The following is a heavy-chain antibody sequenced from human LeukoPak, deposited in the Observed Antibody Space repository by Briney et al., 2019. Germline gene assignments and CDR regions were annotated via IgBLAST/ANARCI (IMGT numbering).Heavy chain of an antibody. CDR2: IYYSGST. CDR1: GGSISSYY. Sequence: SETLSLTCTVSGGSISSYYWSWIRQPPGKGLEWIGYIYYSGSTNYNPSLKSRVTISVDTSKNQFSLKLSSVTAADTAVYYCARDYMTTETNYYYYYGMDVWGQGTTVTVSS. J-gene: IGHJ6*02. V-gene: IGHV4-59*01. CDR3: ARDYMTTETNYYYYYGMDV. D-gene: IGHD4-11*01.